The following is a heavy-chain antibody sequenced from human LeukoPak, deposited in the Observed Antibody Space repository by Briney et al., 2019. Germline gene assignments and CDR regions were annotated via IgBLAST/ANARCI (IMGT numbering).Heavy chain of an antibody. CDR1: GFTFSDYY. CDR3: ARGLIAYVHDAFDI. D-gene: IGHD2-8*01. CDR2: ISSSGSTI. J-gene: IGHJ3*02. Sequence: GGSLRLSCAASGFTFSDYYMSWIRRAPGKGLEWVSYISSSGSTIYYADSVKGRLTISSKTGKKSLYLQMISLSGEDTAVYYCARGLIAYVHDAFDIWGQGTMVTVSS. V-gene: IGHV3-11*01.